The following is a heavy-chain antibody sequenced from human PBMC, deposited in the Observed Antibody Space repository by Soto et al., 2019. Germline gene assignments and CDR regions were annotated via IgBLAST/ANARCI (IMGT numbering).Heavy chain of an antibody. J-gene: IGHJ5*02. V-gene: IGHV5-10-1*01. CDR2: IDPSDSYT. CDR3: ARVSTYYDILTGPGWFDP. CDR1: GYSFTSYW. Sequence: ESLKISFKGSGYSFTSYWISWVGQMPGKGLEWMGRIDPSDSYTNYSPSFQGHVTISADKSISTAYLQWSSLKASDTAMYYCARVSTYYDILTGPGWFDPWGQGTLVTVSS. D-gene: IGHD3-9*01.